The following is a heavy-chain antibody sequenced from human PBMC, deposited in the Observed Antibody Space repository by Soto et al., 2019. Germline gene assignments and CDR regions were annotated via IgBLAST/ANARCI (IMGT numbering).Heavy chain of an antibody. J-gene: IGHJ4*02. Sequence: VASVKVSCKASGGTFSSYAISWVRQAPGQGLEWMGGIIPIFGTANYAQKFQGRVTITADESTSTAYMELSSLRSEDTAVYYCARDLGFGELFAFDYWGQGTLVTVSS. CDR1: GGTFSSYA. D-gene: IGHD3-10*01. V-gene: IGHV1-69*13. CDR2: IIPIFGTA. CDR3: ARDLGFGELFAFDY.